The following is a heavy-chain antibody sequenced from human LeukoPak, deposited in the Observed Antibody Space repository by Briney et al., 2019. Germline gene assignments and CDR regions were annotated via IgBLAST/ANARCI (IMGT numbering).Heavy chain of an antibody. J-gene: IGHJ4*02. V-gene: IGHV4-34*01. Sequence: SETLSLTCAVYGGSFSGYYWSWIRQPPGKGLEWIGEINHSGSTNYNPSLKSRVTISVDTSKNQFSLKLSSVTAADTAVYYCARGIVGANGYWGQGTLVTVPS. CDR3: ARGIVGANGY. CDR2: INHSGST. CDR1: GGSFSGYY. D-gene: IGHD1-26*01.